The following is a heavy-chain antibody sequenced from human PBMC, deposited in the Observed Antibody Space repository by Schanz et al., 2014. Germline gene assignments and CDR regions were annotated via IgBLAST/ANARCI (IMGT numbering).Heavy chain of an antibody. J-gene: IGHJ4*02. D-gene: IGHD3-10*01. CDR3: ARGGFGEVSYFDY. V-gene: IGHV3-48*04. CDR1: GITFSSHS. Sequence: EVHLVESGGGLVQPGGSLRLSCAASGITFSSHSFNWVRQAPGKGLEWISYITYNGGTIYYADSVKGRFTISRDNAKNSLYLLMNSLRPEDTAVYYCARGGFGEVSYFDYWGQGTLVTVSS. CDR2: ITYNGGTI.